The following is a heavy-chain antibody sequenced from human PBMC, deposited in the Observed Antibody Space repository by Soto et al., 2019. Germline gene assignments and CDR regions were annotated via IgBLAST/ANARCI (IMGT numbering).Heavy chain of an antibody. J-gene: IGHJ6*02. Sequence: QVQLVQSGAAVTKPGSSVKVSCKASGGTFSSYAISWVRQAPGQGLEWMGGIIPISETTNYAQKFQGRVTTTADESKSTAYMVLSSRRSEDTAVYYCARSQGSSTSLEIYYYYYYGMDVWGQGTTVTVSS. CDR1: GGTFSSYA. D-gene: IGHD2-2*01. V-gene: IGHV1-69*01. CDR3: ARSQGSSTSLEIYYYYYYGMDV. CDR2: IIPISETT.